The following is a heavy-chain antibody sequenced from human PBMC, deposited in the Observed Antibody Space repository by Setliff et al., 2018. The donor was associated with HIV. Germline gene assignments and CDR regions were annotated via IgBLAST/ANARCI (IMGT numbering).Heavy chain of an antibody. V-gene: IGHV4-34*01. CDR2: VNHNGNI. D-gene: IGHD3-3*01. J-gene: IGHJ4*02. CDR1: GVPLSDYY. Sequence: SETLSLTCTLNGVPLSDYYWNWIRQPPGKGLEWIVEVNHNGNINYNPSLKSRVTISVDRSKNQFFLRLTSVTAADTAVYYCARGSYRGSGFFVRYFDFWGQGSLVTVSS. CDR3: ARGSYRGSGFFVRYFDF.